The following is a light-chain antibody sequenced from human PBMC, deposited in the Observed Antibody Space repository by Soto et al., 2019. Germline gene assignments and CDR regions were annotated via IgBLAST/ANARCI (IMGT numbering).Light chain of an antibody. V-gene: IGLV2-14*03. Sequence: QSALAQPASVSGSPGQSITISCTGSSSGIGGYNYVSWYQQHPGKAPKLMINDVSNRPSGVSYRFSGSKSGNTASLTISGLQAEDEADYYCSSYTGDNTHVFGSRTKVTVL. CDR1: SSGIGGYNY. CDR2: DVS. J-gene: IGLJ1*01. CDR3: SSYTGDNTHV.